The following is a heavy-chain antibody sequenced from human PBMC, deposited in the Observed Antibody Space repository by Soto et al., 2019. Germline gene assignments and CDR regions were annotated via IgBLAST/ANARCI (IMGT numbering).Heavy chain of an antibody. CDR2: INAGNGNT. Sequence: GTSVKVSCKDSGYTLTSYARHWVRQAPGQRLEWMGWINAGNGNTKYSQKFQGRVTITRDTSASTAYLQWNSLKASDTAMYYCATRVHGDYPGKYYYAMDVWGQGTTVTVSS. V-gene: IGHV1-3*01. D-gene: IGHD2-21*01. CDR3: ATRVHGDYPGKYYYAMDV. J-gene: IGHJ6*02. CDR1: GYTLTSYA.